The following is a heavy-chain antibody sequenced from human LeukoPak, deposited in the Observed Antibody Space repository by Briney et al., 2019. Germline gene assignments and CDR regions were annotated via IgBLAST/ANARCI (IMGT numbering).Heavy chain of an antibody. D-gene: IGHD3-16*01. Sequence: SETLSLTCAVYGGSFSGYYWSWIRQPPGKGLEWIGEINHSGSTNYNPSLKSRVTISVDTSKNQFSLKLSSVTAADTAVYYCARQGGIRYDSRHVWGKGTTVTISS. CDR2: INHSGST. V-gene: IGHV4-34*01. J-gene: IGHJ6*04. CDR1: GGSFSGYY. CDR3: ARQGGIRYDSRHV.